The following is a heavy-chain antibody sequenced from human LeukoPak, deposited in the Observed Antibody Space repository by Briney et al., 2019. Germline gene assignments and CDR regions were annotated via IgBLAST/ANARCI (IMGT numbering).Heavy chain of an antibody. CDR3: ARGVPTPGYYYDYCYMEV. J-gene: IGHJ6*03. CDR1: GGSISSYY. V-gene: IGHV4-59*01. D-gene: IGHD2-2*01. Sequence: SETLSLSCTVSGGSISSYYRTWIRQPPGKGLEWIGYICYSGSTIYNPSLKNRVTISLDTAKNQFSLKLRSVTAADTAMYYSARGVPTPGYYYDYCYMEVWGKGPTVTVSS. CDR2: ICYSGST.